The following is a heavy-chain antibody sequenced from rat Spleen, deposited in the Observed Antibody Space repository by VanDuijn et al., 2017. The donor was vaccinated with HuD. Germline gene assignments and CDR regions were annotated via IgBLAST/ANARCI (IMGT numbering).Heavy chain of an antibody. Sequence: QVQLKESGPGLVQPSQTLSLTCTVSGFSLISYSVNWFRQPPGKGLEWMGIMWSGGTTDYNSALKSRLSISRDTSKNQVFLKMNSLQSEDTTTYYCARDYYTDGYFDYWGQGVMVTVSS. CDR3: ARDYYTDGYFDY. CDR2: MWSGGTT. V-gene: IGHV2-45*01. CDR1: GFSLISYS. J-gene: IGHJ2*01. D-gene: IGHD1-1*01.